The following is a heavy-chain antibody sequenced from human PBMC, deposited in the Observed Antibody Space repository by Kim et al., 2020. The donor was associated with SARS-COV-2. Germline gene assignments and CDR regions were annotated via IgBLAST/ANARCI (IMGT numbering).Heavy chain of an antibody. CDR2: IIPIFGTA. CDR3: ARPTRTYYYYYYGMDV. V-gene: IGHV1-69*13. CDR1: GGTFSSYA. J-gene: IGHJ6*02. Sequence: SVKVSCKASGGTFSSYAISWVRQAPGQGLEWMGGIIPIFGTANYAQKFQGRVTITADESTSTAYMELSSLRSEDTAVYYCARPTRTYYYYYYGMDVWGQGTTVTVSS.